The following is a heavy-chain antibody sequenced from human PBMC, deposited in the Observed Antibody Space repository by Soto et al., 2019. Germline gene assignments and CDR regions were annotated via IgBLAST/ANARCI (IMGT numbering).Heavy chain of an antibody. CDR3: ARTPGIAAAGQDY. Sequence: GGSLRLSCAASGFTFSSYWMSWVRQAPGKGLEWVANIKQDGSEKYYVDSVKGQFTISRDNAKNSLYLQMNSLRAEDTAVYYCARTPGIAAAGQDYWGQGTLVTVSS. CDR2: IKQDGSEK. V-gene: IGHV3-7*03. D-gene: IGHD6-13*01. CDR1: GFTFSSYW. J-gene: IGHJ4*02.